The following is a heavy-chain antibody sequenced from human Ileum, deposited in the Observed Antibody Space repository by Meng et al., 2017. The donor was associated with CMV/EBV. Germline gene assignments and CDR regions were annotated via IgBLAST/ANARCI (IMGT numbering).Heavy chain of an antibody. Sequence: QLQGSDPGLVRPSQTLSLTCSVSGGSITTVNYYWNWIRQPAGKGLEWIGRLNTNGVTSYNPSLNSRLTISMDTSRNQFSLDLKSVTAADTAMYYCTRSRPYGDYIDYWGQGALVTVSS. CDR2: LNTNGVT. CDR3: TRSRPYGDYIDY. D-gene: IGHD4-17*01. V-gene: IGHV4-61*02. J-gene: IGHJ4*02. CDR1: GGSITTVNYY.